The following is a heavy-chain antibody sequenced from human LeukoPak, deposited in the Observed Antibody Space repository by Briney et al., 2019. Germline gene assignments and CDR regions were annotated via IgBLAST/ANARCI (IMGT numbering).Heavy chain of an antibody. V-gene: IGHV3-11*01. Sequence: GGSLRLSCAASGFTFSDYYMSWIRQGPGKGLEWVSYISSRGSTIYYADSVKGRFTISRDNAKYSLYLQMNSLRAEDTAVYYCASRTYYYDSSGYYNDYWGQGTLVTVSS. J-gene: IGHJ4*02. CDR3: ASRTYYYDSSGYYNDY. CDR2: ISSRGSTI. D-gene: IGHD3-22*01. CDR1: GFTFSDYY.